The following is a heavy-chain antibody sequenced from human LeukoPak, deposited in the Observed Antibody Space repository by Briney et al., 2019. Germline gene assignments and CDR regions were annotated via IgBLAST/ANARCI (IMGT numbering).Heavy chain of an antibody. CDR1: GFTFSSYE. V-gene: IGHV3-48*03. Sequence: GGSLRLSCAASGFTFSSYEMNWVRQAPGKGLEWVSYISSSGSTIYYADSVKGRFTISRDNAKNSLFLQMNSLRAEDAAVYYCARGGGSSWGILYYMDVWGKGTTVTISS. J-gene: IGHJ6*03. CDR2: ISSSGSTI. D-gene: IGHD6-13*01. CDR3: ARGGGSSWGILYYMDV.